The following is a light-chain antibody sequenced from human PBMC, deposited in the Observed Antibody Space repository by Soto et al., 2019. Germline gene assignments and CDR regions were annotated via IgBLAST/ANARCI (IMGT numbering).Light chain of an antibody. CDR3: CAYAGGFTWV. Sequence: QSALTQPRSVSGSPGQSVTISCTGTSSDVGSYHFVSWFQQHPGKAPKLMIYEIRNRPSGVPDRFSGSKYGTTASLTISGLQADDEADYYCCAYAGGFTWVFGGGTKLTVL. CDR1: SSDVGSYHF. V-gene: IGLV2-11*01. J-gene: IGLJ3*02. CDR2: EIR.